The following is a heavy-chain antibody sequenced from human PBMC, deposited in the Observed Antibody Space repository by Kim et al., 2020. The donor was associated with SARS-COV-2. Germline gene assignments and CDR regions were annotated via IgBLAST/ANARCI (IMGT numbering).Heavy chain of an antibody. D-gene: IGHD4-4*01. CDR1: GYTFTGYY. V-gene: IGHV1-2*02. J-gene: IGHJ2*01. CDR3: ARGGYSNLWHFDL. Sequence: ASVKVSCQADGYTFTGYYLHWVRQAPGQGPEWMGWINPQSGVTGFAEKFQGRVSMTRDTLSGTAYMELFGLRSDDTAVYYCARGGYSNLWHFDLLGRGTL. CDR2: INPQSGVT.